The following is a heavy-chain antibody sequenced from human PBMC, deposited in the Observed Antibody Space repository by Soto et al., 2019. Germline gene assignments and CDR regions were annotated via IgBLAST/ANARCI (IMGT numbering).Heavy chain of an antibody. CDR1: GGSISSSSYY. J-gene: IGHJ4*02. Sequence: SETLSLTCTVSGGSISSSSYYWGWIRQPPGKGLEWIGSIYYSGSTYYNPSLKSRVTISVDTSKNQFSLKLSSVTAADTAVYYCARHEGDYSNYVDYWGQGTLVTVSS. CDR2: IYYSGST. V-gene: IGHV4-39*01. CDR3: ARHEGDYSNYVDY. D-gene: IGHD4-4*01.